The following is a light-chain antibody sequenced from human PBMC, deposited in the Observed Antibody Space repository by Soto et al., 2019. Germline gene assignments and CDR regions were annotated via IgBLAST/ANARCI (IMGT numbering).Light chain of an antibody. CDR2: EVS. J-gene: IGLJ2*01. CDR1: SSDIGAYDL. CDR3: SSYTSRTTPV. V-gene: IGLV2-14*01. Sequence: QSVLTQPASVSGSPGQSITISCSGTSSDIGAYDLVSWYQQHPGRAPKLVISEVSNRPSGVSHRFSGSRSGNTASLTISGLQAEDEADYHCSSYTSRTTPVFGGGTKLTVL.